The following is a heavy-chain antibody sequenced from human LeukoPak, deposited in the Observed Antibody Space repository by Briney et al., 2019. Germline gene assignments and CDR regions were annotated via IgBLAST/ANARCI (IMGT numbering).Heavy chain of an antibody. J-gene: IGHJ4*02. Sequence: SETLSLTCTVSGDSISAHYWSWIRQPPGKGLEWIGYIYYSGSTNYNPSLKSRVTLSVDTSRNQFSLRLTSVTAADTAVYYCARPIYGFPYYFDYWGQGTLVTVSS. V-gene: IGHV4-59*11. CDR1: GDSISAHY. CDR3: ARPIYGFPYYFDY. D-gene: IGHD3-10*01. CDR2: IYYSGST.